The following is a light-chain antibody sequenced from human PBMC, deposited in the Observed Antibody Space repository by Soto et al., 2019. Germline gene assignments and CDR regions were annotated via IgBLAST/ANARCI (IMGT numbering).Light chain of an antibody. CDR2: RNN. Sequence: QSVLTQPPSASGIPGQTVTLSCSGSPSNIGRNYVYWYQQLPGTAPKLLIFRNNQRPSGVPDRFSGSKSGTSGSLAISGLRSEDEADYYCAAWEDSVNLWLFGGGTKVTVL. CDR3: AAWEDSVNLWL. CDR1: PSNIGRNY. V-gene: IGLV1-47*01. J-gene: IGLJ3*02.